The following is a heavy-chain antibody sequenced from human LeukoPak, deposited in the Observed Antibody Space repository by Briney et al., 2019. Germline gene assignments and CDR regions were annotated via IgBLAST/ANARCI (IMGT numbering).Heavy chain of an antibody. J-gene: IGHJ6*02. CDR1: GFTFSSYA. CDR3: ARGKRYYGSGSFYYYYGMDV. D-gene: IGHD3-10*01. Sequence: PGGSLRLSCAASGFTFSSYAMHWVRQAPGKGLEWVAVISYDGSNKYYADSVKGRFTISRDNSKNTLYLQMNSLRAEDTAVYYCARGKRYYGSGSFYYYYGMDVWGQGTTVTVSS. V-gene: IGHV3-30-3*01. CDR2: ISYDGSNK.